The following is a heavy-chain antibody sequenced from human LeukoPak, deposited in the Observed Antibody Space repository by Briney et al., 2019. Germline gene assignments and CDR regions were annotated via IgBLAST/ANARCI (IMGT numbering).Heavy chain of an antibody. V-gene: IGHV3-53*01. J-gene: IGHJ5*02. Sequence: PGGSLRLSCAASGFSFSSSGMSWVRQAPGKGLEWVSVIYNVDGKYYADSVKGRFTISRDNAKSTLYLQMNSLRPEDTAVYYCMLPPWAAGGPWGQGTLVTVSS. CDR3: MLPPWAAGGP. CDR2: IYNVDGK. CDR1: GFSFSSSG. D-gene: IGHD6-13*01.